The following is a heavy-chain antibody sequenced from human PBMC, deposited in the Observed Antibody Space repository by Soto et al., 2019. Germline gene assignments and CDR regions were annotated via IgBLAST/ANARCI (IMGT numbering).Heavy chain of an antibody. J-gene: IGHJ4*02. CDR2: INNNGGTT. V-gene: IGHV3-23*01. Sequence: EVQLLESGGGLVQPGGSLRLSCAASGLTFGIYGMTWVRQAPGKGLEWVSSINNNGGTTYADSVKGRFSISRDNSKNTVYLQMSSLRAEDTAVYYCANLRNGYRGQGTLVTVSS. CDR1: GLTFGIYG. CDR3: ANLRNGY. D-gene: IGHD1-1*01.